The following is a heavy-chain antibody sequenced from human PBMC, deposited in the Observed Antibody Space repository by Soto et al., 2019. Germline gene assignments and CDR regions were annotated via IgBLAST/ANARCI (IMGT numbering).Heavy chain of an antibody. CDR3: ARRRSGGDLDY. V-gene: IGHV2-5*02. CDR2: LYWDGDK. CDR1: GFSLSTRGMG. D-gene: IGHD2-15*01. Sequence: QITLKESGPPLVKPTQTLTLTCTFSGFSLSTRGMGVGWIRQPPGKPLEWLALLYWDGDKHYSPSLKGRLTPSKDTSKEQVVLTRTVMDPVDTATYYCARRRSGGDLDYWGQGTLVTASS. J-gene: IGHJ4*02.